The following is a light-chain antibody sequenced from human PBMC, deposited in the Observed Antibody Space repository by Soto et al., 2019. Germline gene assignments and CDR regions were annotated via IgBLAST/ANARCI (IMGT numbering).Light chain of an antibody. J-gene: IGKJ2*01. Sequence: EIVLTQSPATLSLSPGERATLSCRASQSVGSYLAWYQQKPGQAPRLLIYDASNRATGIPARFSGSGSGTDFTLTISSLDPEDFAVYYCQERSNWPPYTFGQGTKLEI. CDR2: DAS. V-gene: IGKV3-11*01. CDR3: QERSNWPPYT. CDR1: QSVGSY.